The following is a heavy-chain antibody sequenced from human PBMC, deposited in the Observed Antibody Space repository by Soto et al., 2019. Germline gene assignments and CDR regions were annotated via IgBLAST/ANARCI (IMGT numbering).Heavy chain of an antibody. J-gene: IGHJ4*02. Sequence: SETLSLTCTVSGGSISSAAYYWSWIRQPPGKGLEWIGYIYYDGSTNYNPSLKSRVIISLATSKNQFSLNLRSVTAADTAVYYCTKDGLAVGGSWDYWGQGTLVTVSS. D-gene: IGHD6-13*01. CDR1: GGSISSAAYY. CDR3: TKDGLAVGGSWDY. V-gene: IGHV4-61*08. CDR2: IYYDGST.